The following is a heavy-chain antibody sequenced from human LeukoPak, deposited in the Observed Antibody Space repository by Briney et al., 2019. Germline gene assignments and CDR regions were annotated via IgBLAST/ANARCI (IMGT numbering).Heavy chain of an antibody. D-gene: IGHD3-10*01. J-gene: IGHJ3*02. Sequence: GGSLRLSCAASGFTFSSYAMSWVRQAPGKGLEWVSAISGSGGSTYYADSVKGRFTISRDNSKNTLYLQMNSLRAEDAAVYYCAKDLKRGNGAFDIWGQGTMVTVSS. CDR2: ISGSGGST. CDR3: AKDLKRGNGAFDI. V-gene: IGHV3-23*01. CDR1: GFTFSSYA.